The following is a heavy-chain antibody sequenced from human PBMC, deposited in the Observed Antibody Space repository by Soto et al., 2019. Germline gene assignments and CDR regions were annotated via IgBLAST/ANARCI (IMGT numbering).Heavy chain of an antibody. CDR3: ATGGHNDGYNFYHGMDV. CDR2: VIPLFDTA. Sequence: QVQVVQSGAEVKKPGSSVKVSCKVSGGIFTNNAISWVRQAPGQGLEWLGGVIPLFDTAYYAQIFRGRLKTSADGATTTAYMELSGLTSADTAVYFCATGGHNDGYNFYHGMDVWGQGITVTAS. D-gene: IGHD5-18*01. CDR1: GGIFTNNA. J-gene: IGHJ6*02. V-gene: IGHV1-69*01.